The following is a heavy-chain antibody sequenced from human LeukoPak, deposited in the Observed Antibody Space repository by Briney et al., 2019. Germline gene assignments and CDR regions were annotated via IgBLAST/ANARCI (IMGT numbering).Heavy chain of an antibody. CDR2: INHSGST. V-gene: IGHV4-39*07. CDR1: GGSISSGGYY. J-gene: IGHJ4*02. D-gene: IGHD3-10*01. CDR3: ARGSVYYYGSGSYSFDY. Sequence: PSETLSLTCTVSGGSISSGGYYWSWIRQPPGKGLEWIGEINHSGSTNYNPSLKSRVTISVDTSKNQFSLKLSSVTAADTAVYYCARGSVYYYGSGSYSFDYWGQGTLVTVSS.